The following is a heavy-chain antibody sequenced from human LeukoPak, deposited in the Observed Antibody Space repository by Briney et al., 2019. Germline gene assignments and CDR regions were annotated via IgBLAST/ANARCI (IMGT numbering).Heavy chain of an antibody. J-gene: IGHJ4*02. V-gene: IGHV5-51*01. CDR2: IDPSDSET. D-gene: IGHD5-18*01. CDR1: GYSFTSYW. CDR3: ARQTAMGRSGDC. Sequence: GASLQISCKASGYSFTSYWIGCGRQMPGKGLEWMGIIDPSDSETRYTPSFQGQVTISVDKSLTTADLQWNSLKASDTATYYCARQTAMGRSGDCWGQGTLVTVSS.